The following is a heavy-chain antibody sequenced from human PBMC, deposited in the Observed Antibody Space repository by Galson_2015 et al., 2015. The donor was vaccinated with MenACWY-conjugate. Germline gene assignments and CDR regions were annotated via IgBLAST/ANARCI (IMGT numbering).Heavy chain of an antibody. V-gene: IGHV3-11*06. CDR1: GFTFRDYY. J-gene: IGHJ3*02. CDR2: ISSSSSYT. Sequence: SLRLSCAASGFTFRDYYLSWIRQAPGKGLEWVSYISSSSSYTNYADSVKGRFTISRDNAKNSLYLQMNSLRAEDTAVYYCARLRRYCSGGSCYAFDIWGQGTMVTVSS. CDR3: ARLRRYCSGGSCYAFDI. D-gene: IGHD2-15*01.